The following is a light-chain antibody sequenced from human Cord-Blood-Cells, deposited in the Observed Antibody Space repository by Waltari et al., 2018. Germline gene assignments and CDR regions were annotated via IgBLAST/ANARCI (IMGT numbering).Light chain of an antibody. V-gene: IGLV1-44*01. J-gene: IGLJ3*02. CDR2: RNN. CDR1: SSNIGSNT. Sequence: QSVLTQPPSASGTPGQRVTISCSGSSSNIGSNTVNWYQQHPGTAPKLLISRNNQRPSGVPDRCSGSKSGTSASLAISGLQAEDEADYYCAAWDDSLNGWVFGGGTKLTVL. CDR3: AAWDDSLNGWV.